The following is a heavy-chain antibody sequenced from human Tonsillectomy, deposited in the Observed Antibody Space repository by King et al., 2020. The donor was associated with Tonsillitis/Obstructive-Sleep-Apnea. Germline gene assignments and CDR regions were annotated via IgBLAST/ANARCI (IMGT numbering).Heavy chain of an antibody. CDR2: ISSSGTIK. V-gene: IGHV3-48*03. CDR3: ARGLVWGGYYAYHFDY. CDR1: GFTFSSYE. J-gene: IGHJ4*02. Sequence: VQLVESGGGLVQPGGSLRLSCAAFGFTFSSYEMNWVRQAPGKGLEWVSYISSSGTIKYYADSVKGRFTIFRDNARNSLYLQMNSLRAEDTAVYYCARGLVWGGYYAYHFDYWGQGTLVTVSS. D-gene: IGHD3-3*01.